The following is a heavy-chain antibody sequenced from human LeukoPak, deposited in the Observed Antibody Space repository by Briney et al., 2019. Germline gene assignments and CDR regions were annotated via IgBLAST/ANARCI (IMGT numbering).Heavy chain of an antibody. CDR2: ISAYNGDT. V-gene: IGHV1-18*01. D-gene: IGHD2-15*01. CDR1: VYTLTSFS. Sequence: ASVKVSCKASVYTLTSFSVSWVRQAPGQGLEWMGWISAYNGDTNYAQKLQGRVTMTTDTSTNTAYMELRSLRSDDTAVYYCARGDCSGGSCFLPEYFQHWGQGTLVTVSS. CDR3: ARGDCSGGSCFLPEYFQH. J-gene: IGHJ1*01.